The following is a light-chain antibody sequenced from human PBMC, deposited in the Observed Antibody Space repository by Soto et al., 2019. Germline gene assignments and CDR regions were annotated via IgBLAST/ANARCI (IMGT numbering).Light chain of an antibody. Sequence: EIVLTQSPVTLSLSPGERATLSCRASQSVSNYLAWYQQKPGQAPRLLIYDASDRTTGIPARFSGSGSRTDYTRTISSLEPEDFAVYYCQQRSNWPPMYTFGQGTKLEIK. CDR1: QSVSNY. CDR3: QQRSNWPPMYT. V-gene: IGKV3-11*01. CDR2: DAS. J-gene: IGKJ2*01.